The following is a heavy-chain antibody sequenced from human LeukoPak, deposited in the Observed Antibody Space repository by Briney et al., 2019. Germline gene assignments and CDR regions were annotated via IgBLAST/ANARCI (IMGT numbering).Heavy chain of an antibody. D-gene: IGHD6-19*01. CDR2: IYHSGST. CDR3: ARDGSGWSVDY. Sequence: SETLSLTCAVSGYSISGGYYWGWIRPPPGKGLEWIGSIYHSGSTYYNPSLKSRVTISVDTSENQFSLKLSSVTAADTAVYYCARDGSGWSVDYWGQGTLVTVSS. V-gene: IGHV4-38-2*02. J-gene: IGHJ4*02. CDR1: GYSISGGYY.